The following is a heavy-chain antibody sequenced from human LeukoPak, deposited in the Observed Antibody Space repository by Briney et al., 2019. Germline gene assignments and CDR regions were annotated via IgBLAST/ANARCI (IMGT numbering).Heavy chain of an antibody. CDR1: GFSFSAYN. Sequence: AGGSPRLSCVASGFSFSAYNMHWVRQAPGKGLEYVSAIRSDGSSTFYPNSVKGRFTISRDNSKSTLYLQMGSLRAEDTAVYYCTRRYGGHSGWAGYHDSWGQGTLVTVSS. V-gene: IGHV3-64*01. CDR3: TRRYGGHSGWAGYHDS. D-gene: IGHD6-19*01. CDR2: IRSDGSST. J-gene: IGHJ4*02.